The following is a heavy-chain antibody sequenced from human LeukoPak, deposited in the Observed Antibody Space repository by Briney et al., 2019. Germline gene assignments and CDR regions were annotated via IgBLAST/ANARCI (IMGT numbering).Heavy chain of an antibody. CDR2: INHSGST. Sequence: PSETLSLTCAVYGGSFSGYYWSWIRQPPGKGLEWIGEINHSGSTNYNPSLKSRVTISVDTSKNQFSLKLSSVTAAEKAVYYCARSPAYCGGDCPTGGAFDIWGQGTMVTVSS. CDR1: GGSFSGYY. V-gene: IGHV4-34*01. J-gene: IGHJ3*02. D-gene: IGHD2-21*02. CDR3: ARSPAYCGGDCPTGGAFDI.